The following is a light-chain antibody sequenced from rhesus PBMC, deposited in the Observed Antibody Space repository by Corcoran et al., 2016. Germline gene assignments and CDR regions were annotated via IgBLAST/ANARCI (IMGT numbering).Light chain of an antibody. CDR1: QGINKE. CDR3: LQDYTTPFT. CDR2: AAS. Sequence: DIQMTQSPSSLSASVGDRVTVTCRASQGINKELSWYQQKPGKAPPLLIYAASRLQTGVSSRFSGSGSVTDCTLTISSLQPEDVATYYCLQDYTTPFTFGPGTKLDIK. V-gene: IGKV1-94*01. J-gene: IGKJ3*01.